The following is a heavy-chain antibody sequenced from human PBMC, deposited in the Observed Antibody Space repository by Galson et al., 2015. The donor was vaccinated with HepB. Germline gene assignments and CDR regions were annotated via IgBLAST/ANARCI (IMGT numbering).Heavy chain of an antibody. J-gene: IGHJ6*02. CDR2: ILYVGTNK. CDR1: GFEFNFYW. CDR3: ARAGRGYNGLDV. Sequence: SLRLSCAASGFEFNFYWMTWVRQAPGKGLEWVASILYVGTNKDYADSVKGRFTIARDNSKNSLYLQMDGLITDDTALYYCARAGRGYNGLDVWGQGTTVTVSS. V-gene: IGHV3-30-3*01.